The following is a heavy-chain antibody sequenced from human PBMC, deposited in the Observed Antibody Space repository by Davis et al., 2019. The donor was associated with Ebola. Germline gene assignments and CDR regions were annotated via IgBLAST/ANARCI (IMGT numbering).Heavy chain of an antibody. D-gene: IGHD6-19*01. CDR1: GFTFSSYW. V-gene: IGHV3-20*04. CDR2: INWNGGST. J-gene: IGHJ4*02. CDR3: ARASSGWALDY. Sequence: GESLKISCAASGFTFSSYWMHWVRQAPGKGLEWVSGINWNGGSTGDADSVKGRFTISRDNAKNSLYLQMNSLRAEDTALYYCARASSGWALDYWGQGTLVTVSS.